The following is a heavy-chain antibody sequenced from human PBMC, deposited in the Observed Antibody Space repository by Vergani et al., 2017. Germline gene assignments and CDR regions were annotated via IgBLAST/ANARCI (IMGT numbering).Heavy chain of an antibody. CDR2: IVVGSGNT. D-gene: IGHD3-22*01. Sequence: QMQLVQSGPEVKKPGTSVKVSCKASGFTFTSSAVQWVRQARGQRLEWIGWIVVGSGNTNYAQQFQERVTITADKSTSTAYMELSSLRSDDTAVYYCARGAGYYESSGYSNIQNWVEPWAQGTLVNVSS. J-gene: IGHJ5*02. CDR3: ARGAGYYESSGYSNIQNWVEP. V-gene: IGHV1-58*01. CDR1: GFTFTSSA.